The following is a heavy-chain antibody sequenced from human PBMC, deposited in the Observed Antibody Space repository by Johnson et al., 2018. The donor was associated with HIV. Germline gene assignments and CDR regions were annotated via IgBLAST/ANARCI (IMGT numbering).Heavy chain of an antibody. CDR3: AKDRLYSGSYSDSFDI. CDR1: GFTFSSYA. V-gene: IGHV3-30*04. CDR2: ISYDGSNK. J-gene: IGHJ3*02. D-gene: IGHD1-26*01. Sequence: QVQLVESGGGLVQPGGSLRLSCAASGFTFSSYAMHWVRQAPGKGLEWVAVISYDGSNKYYADSVKGRFTISRDNSKNTLYLQMNSLRAEDTAVYYCAKDRLYSGSYSDSFDIWGQGTMVTVSS.